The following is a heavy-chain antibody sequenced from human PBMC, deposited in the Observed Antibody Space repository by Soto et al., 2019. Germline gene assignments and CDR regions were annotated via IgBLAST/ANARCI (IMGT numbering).Heavy chain of an antibody. CDR3: ASFFIDEGGPVQRPQYYFDY. D-gene: IGHD4-4*01. J-gene: IGHJ4*02. V-gene: IGHV1-69*13. CDR1: GGTFSSYA. CDR2: IIPIFGTA. Sequence: VASVKVSCKASGGTFSSYAISWVRQAPGQGLEWMGGIIPIFGTANYAQKFQGRVTITADESTSTAYMELSSLRSEDTAVYYCASFFIDEGGPVQRPQYYFDYWGQGTLVTVSS.